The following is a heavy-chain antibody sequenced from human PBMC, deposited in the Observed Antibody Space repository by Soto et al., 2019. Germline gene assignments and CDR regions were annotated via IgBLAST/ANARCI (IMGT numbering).Heavy chain of an antibody. D-gene: IGHD6-19*01. CDR2: IYPGVSDT. J-gene: IGHJ6*02. CDR1: GYSFTSYW. V-gene: IGHV5-51*01. Sequence: PGESLKISCKGSGYSFTSYWIGWVRQMPGKGLEWMGIIYPGVSDTRYSPSFQGQVTISADKSISTAYLQWSSLKASDTAMYYCARHSYSSGWYVYYGMDVWGQGTTVTVSS. CDR3: ARHSYSSGWYVYYGMDV.